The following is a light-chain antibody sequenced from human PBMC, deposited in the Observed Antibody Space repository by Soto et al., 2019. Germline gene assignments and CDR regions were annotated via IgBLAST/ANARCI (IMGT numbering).Light chain of an antibody. CDR2: RNN. CDR3: AAWDDSRSGPI. Sequence: QSVLTQPPSASGTPGQRVTITCSGSSSNIGGNYVYWYQQLPGTAPKLLIYRNNQRPSGVPDRFSGSKSGTSASLAISGLRSENDADYYCAAWDDSRSGPIFGGGTKLTVL. J-gene: IGLJ2*01. V-gene: IGLV1-47*01. CDR1: SSNIGGNY.